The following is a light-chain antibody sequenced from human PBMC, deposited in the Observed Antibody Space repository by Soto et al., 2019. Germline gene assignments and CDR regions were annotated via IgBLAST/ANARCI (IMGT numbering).Light chain of an antibody. Sequence: QSVLAQPASVSGSPGQSITISCTGTSGFVGSFSLVSWYQQHPGKAPKVMISEGRRRPSGVPDRFSGSKSGTSASLAISGLRSEDEADYYCAAWDDSLSGPTYVFGTGTKVTVL. CDR1: SGFVGSFSL. J-gene: IGLJ1*01. CDR3: AAWDDSLSGPTYV. CDR2: EGR. V-gene: IGLV2-14*02.